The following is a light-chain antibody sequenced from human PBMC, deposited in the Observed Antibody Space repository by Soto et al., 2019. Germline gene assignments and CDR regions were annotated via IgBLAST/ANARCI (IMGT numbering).Light chain of an antibody. CDR1: QTISRC. Sequence: DIQMTQSTSTLSGSVGDRATITCRASQTISRCLAWYQQKPGQAPKLLSYKASTLKGGVPSRVSGSGSGTEFTLTISSLQPDDFATYYCQHYNSYSEAFGQGTKVELK. CDR3: QHYNSYSEA. CDR2: KAS. V-gene: IGKV1-5*03. J-gene: IGKJ1*01.